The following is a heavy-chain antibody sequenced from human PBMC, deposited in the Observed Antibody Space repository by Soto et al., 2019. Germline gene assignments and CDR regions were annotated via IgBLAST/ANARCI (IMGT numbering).Heavy chain of an antibody. Sequence: GGSLRLSCAASGFTFSGSAMHWVRQASGKGLEWVGRIRSKANSYATAYAASVKGRFTISRDDSKNTAYLQMNSLKTEDTAVYYCTRLAVTTSRLPDHMDVWGQGTTVTVSS. CDR1: GFTFSGSA. D-gene: IGHD4-17*01. V-gene: IGHV3-73*01. CDR3: TRLAVTTSRLPDHMDV. CDR2: IRSKANSYAT. J-gene: IGHJ6*02.